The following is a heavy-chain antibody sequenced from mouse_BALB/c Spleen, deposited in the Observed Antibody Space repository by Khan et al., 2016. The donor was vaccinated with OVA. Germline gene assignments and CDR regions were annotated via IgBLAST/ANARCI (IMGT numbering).Heavy chain of an antibody. Sequence: VQLQESGAELAKPGASVKMSRKASDYTFTNYWMHWVKQRPGQGLEWIGYINPSTDYTEYNQKFKDKATLTADKSSSTAYMQLSSLTSEDSAVYYCVNHGSSSAWFTYWGQGTLVTVAA. D-gene: IGHD1-1*01. CDR2: INPSTDYT. V-gene: IGHV1-7*01. CDR3: VNHGSSSAWFTY. CDR1: DYTFTNYW. J-gene: IGHJ3*01.